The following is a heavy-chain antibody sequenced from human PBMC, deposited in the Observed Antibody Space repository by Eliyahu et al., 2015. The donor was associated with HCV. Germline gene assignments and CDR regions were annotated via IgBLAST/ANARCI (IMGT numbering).Heavy chain of an antibody. J-gene: IGHJ6*02. CDR2: ISGSGGST. CDR3: AKASGGCTNGVCYRPYYYYGMDV. D-gene: IGHD2-8*01. Sequence: EVQLLESGGGLVQPGGSLRLSCAASGFTFSSYAMSWVRRAPGKGLEGVSAISGSGGSTYYADSVKGRFTISRDNSKNTLYLQMNSLRAEDTAVYYCAKASGGCTNGVCYRPYYYYGMDVWGQGTTVTVSS. V-gene: IGHV3-23*01. CDR1: GFTFSSYA.